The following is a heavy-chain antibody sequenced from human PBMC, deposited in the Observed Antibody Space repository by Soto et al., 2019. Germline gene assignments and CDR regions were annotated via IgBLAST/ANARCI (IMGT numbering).Heavy chain of an antibody. J-gene: IGHJ4*02. CDR2: ISSNGGTT. V-gene: IGHV3-64*01. D-gene: IGHD1-7*01. CDR1: GFTFSSYD. Sequence: EVQLAVSGGGMVQPGGSLRLSCVASGFTFSSYDMHWVRQAPGKGLEYVSSISSNGGTTYYGNSVKGRFTISRDNSKNTLYLPMVSLRAEDMAVYYCVRRVSGNYDYWGQGTLVTVSS. CDR3: VRRVSGNYDY.